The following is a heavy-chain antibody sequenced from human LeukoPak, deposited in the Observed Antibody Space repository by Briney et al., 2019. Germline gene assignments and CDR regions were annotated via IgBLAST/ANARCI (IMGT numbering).Heavy chain of an antibody. Sequence: GGSLRLSCAASGISFGSYWVTWVRQAPGKGLEWVALIWYDGSKKYYADSVKGRFTISRDNSENTLYLQLNSLRAEDTAVYYCAGATGYYYYYGMDVWGQGTTVTVSS. D-gene: IGHD5-12*01. CDR1: GISFGSYW. CDR2: IWYDGSKK. CDR3: AGATGYYYYYGMDV. J-gene: IGHJ6*02. V-gene: IGHV3-33*08.